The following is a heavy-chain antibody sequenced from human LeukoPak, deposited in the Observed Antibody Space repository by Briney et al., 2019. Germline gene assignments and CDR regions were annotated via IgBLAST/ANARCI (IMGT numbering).Heavy chain of an antibody. D-gene: IGHD1-26*01. Sequence: GGSLRLSCAASGFTVGSNYMSWVRQAPGKGLEWVSVIYSGGSTYYADSVKGRFTISRDNSKNTLYLQMNSLRAEDTAVYYCARDSVGAGYFDYWGQGTLVTVSS. J-gene: IGHJ4*02. V-gene: IGHV3-53*01. CDR2: IYSGGST. CDR3: ARDSVGAGYFDY. CDR1: GFTVGSNY.